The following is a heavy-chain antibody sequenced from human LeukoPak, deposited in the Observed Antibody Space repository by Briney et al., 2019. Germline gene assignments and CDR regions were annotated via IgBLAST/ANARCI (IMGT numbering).Heavy chain of an antibody. CDR3: TKDLNHDSSG. Sequence: GGSLRLSCAASGFRFSDYWMTWVRQAPGKGLECVANIKTDGSAKYYPDSVKGRFSVSRDNAKNSLYLQMNNMRVEDTAIYYCTKDLNHDSSGWAQGTLVTVSS. CDR2: IKTDGSAK. D-gene: IGHD3-22*01. V-gene: IGHV3-7*01. J-gene: IGHJ4*02. CDR1: GFRFSDYW.